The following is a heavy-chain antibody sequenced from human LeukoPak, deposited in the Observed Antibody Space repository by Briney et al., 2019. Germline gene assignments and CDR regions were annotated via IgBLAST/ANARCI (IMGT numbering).Heavy chain of an antibody. CDR1: GFTVSSNY. CDR3: ARFATVVVTAIRKQDAFDI. J-gene: IGHJ3*02. V-gene: IGHV3-66*01. CDR2: IYSGGST. D-gene: IGHD2-21*02. Sequence: GGSLRLSCAASGFTVSSNYMSWVRQAPGKGLEWVSVIYSGGSTYYADSVKGRFTISRDNSKNTLYLQMNSLRAEDTAVYYYARFATVVVTAIRKQDAFDIWGQGTMVTVSS.